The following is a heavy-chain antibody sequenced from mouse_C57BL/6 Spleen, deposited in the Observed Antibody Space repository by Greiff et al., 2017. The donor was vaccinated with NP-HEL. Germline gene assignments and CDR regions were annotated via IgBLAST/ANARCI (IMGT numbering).Heavy chain of an antibody. CDR3: ARCDGYDLLFDY. CDR2: IYPRSGNT. CDR1: GYTFTSYG. D-gene: IGHD2-2*01. Sequence: QVQLQQSGAELARPGASVKLSCKASGYTFTSYGISWVKQRTGQGLEWIGEIYPRSGNTYYNEKFKGKATLTADKSSSTAYLELRSLTSEDSAVYFCARCDGYDLLFDYWGQGTTLTVSS. J-gene: IGHJ2*01. V-gene: IGHV1-81*01.